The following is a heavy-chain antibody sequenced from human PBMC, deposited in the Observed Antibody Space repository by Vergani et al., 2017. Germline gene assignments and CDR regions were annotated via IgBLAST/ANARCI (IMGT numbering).Heavy chain of an antibody. J-gene: IGHJ3*01. CDR3: TKGSVYYHDSAGHGYDPYTGFDL. V-gene: IGHV3-9*01. Sequence: EVDLVESGGGLAQPGGSLRLSCEASGITFWKFGMHWVRHGPGKGLEWVSGISWNSGAVDYADSVRGRFTISRDKAKNSLFLEMNSLRFEDTAVYFCTKGSVYYHDSAGHGYDPYTGFDLWGQGTLVTVSS. CDR1: GITFWKFG. CDR2: ISWNSGAV. D-gene: IGHD5-12*01.